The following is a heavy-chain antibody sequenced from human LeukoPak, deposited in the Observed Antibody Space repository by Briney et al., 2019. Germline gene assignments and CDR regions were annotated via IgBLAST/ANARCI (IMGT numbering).Heavy chain of an antibody. CDR3: ARVSGDYYYDSSGYYGRVFDY. Sequence: GGSLSLSCAASGFTFSSYSMNWVRQAPGKGLEWVSYISSSSSTIYYADSVKGRFTISRDNAKNSLYLQMNSLRAEDTAVYYCARVSGDYYYDSSGYYGRVFDYWGQGTLVTVSS. V-gene: IGHV3-48*04. CDR2: ISSSSSTI. D-gene: IGHD3-22*01. J-gene: IGHJ4*02. CDR1: GFTFSSYS.